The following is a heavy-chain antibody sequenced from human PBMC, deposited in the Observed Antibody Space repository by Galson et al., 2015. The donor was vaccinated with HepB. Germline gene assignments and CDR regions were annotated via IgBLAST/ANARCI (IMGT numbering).Heavy chain of an antibody. CDR2: IYYSGST. CDR3: ARSRVRGSWVY. V-gene: IGHV4-34*01. CDR1: GGSFSGYY. D-gene: IGHD3-10*01. Sequence: LSLTCAVYGGSFSGYYWSWIRQPPGKGLEWIGSIYYSGSTYYNPSLKSRVTISVDTSKNQFSLKLSSVTAADTAVYYCARSRVRGSWVYWGQGTLVTVSS. J-gene: IGHJ4*02.